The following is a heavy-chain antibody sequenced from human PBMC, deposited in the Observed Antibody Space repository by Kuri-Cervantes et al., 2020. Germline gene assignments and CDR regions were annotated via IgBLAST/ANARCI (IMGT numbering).Heavy chain of an antibody. J-gene: IGHJ4*02. CDR1: GYSISSGYY. D-gene: IGHD6-6*01. Sequence: SETLSLTCTVSGYSISSGYYWGWIRQTPEKGLEWIGSIYESGSNYYTPSLESRVTLSVDTSKNQISLRLTSVTAADTAVYYCAGDRGSSSYLTGDFDYWGQGTLVTVSS. CDR3: AGDRGSSSYLTGDFDY. CDR2: IYESGSN. V-gene: IGHV4-38-2*02.